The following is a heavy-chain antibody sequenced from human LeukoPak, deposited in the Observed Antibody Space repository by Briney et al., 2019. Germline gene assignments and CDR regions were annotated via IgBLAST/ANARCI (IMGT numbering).Heavy chain of an antibody. J-gene: IGHJ4*02. Sequence: GGSLRLSCAASGFSFSTYGMHWVRQAPGKGLEWVAVIPWDGGNKYYAETAKGRFTISRDNSKNTLYLQMNSLRAEDTAVYYCAKDLAPQSSSWPSDYWGQGTLVAVSS. CDR2: IPWDGGNK. CDR1: GFSFSTYG. V-gene: IGHV3-30*18. D-gene: IGHD6-13*01. CDR3: AKDLAPQSSSWPSDY.